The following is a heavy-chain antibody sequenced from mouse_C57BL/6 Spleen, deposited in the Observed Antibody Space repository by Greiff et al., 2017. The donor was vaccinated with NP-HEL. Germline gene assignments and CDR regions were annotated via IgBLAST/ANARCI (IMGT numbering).Heavy chain of an antibody. CDR2: IHPNSGST. J-gene: IGHJ3*01. Sequence: VQLQQPGAELVKPGASVKLSCKASGYTFTSYWMHWVKQRPGQGLEWIGMIHPNSGSTNYNEKFKSKATLTVDKSSSTAYMQLSSLTSEDSAVYYCARLEKSPARDGFAYWGQGTLVTVSA. CDR3: ARLEKSPARDGFAY. D-gene: IGHD3-3*01. CDR1: GYTFTSYW. V-gene: IGHV1-64*01.